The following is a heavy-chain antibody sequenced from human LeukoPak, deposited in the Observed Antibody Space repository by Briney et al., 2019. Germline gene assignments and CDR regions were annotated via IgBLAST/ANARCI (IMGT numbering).Heavy chain of an antibody. D-gene: IGHD4-17*01. J-gene: IGHJ4*02. Sequence: PSETLSLTCTVSGGSLSNYYWSWIRQPPGKGLEWIGYIYYSGSINYNPSLKSRVTISVDMSKNQFSLQLSSVTAADPAVYYCARQSRDGDYIAKLFDYWGQGTLVTVSS. CDR3: ARQSRDGDYIAKLFDY. V-gene: IGHV4-59*08. CDR1: GGSLSNYY. CDR2: IYYSGSI.